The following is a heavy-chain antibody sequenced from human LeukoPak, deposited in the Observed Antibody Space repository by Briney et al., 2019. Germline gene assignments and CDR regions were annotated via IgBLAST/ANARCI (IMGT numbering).Heavy chain of an antibody. J-gene: IGHJ3*02. D-gene: IGHD2-2*01. V-gene: IGHV3-30-3*01. Sequence: GGSLRLSCAASGFTFSSYAMHWVRQAPGKGLEWVAVISYDGSNKYYADSVKGRFTISRDNSKNTLYLQMNSLRAEDTAVYYCAKGAYCSSTSCYLDAFDIWGQGTMVTVSS. CDR1: GFTFSSYA. CDR3: AKGAYCSSTSCYLDAFDI. CDR2: ISYDGSNK.